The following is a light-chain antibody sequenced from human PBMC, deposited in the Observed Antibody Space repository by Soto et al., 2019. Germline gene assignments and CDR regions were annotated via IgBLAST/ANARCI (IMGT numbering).Light chain of an antibody. J-gene: IGKJ3*01. CDR3: QQYNAFSSSVT. V-gene: IGKV1-5*01. Sequence: DIPMTQSPSTLSASVGDRVTITCRASQSISSWLAWYQQKPGKAPKLLIYDASSLESGVPSRFSGSGSGTEFTLTISSLQPEDFATYYCQQYNAFSSSVTFGPGTKVEIK. CDR1: QSISSW. CDR2: DAS.